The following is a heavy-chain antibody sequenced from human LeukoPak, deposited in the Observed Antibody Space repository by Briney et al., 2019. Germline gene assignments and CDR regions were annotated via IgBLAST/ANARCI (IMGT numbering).Heavy chain of an antibody. D-gene: IGHD1-26*01. J-gene: IGHJ4*02. CDR1: GFTISRNY. V-gene: IGHV3-66*02. CDR2: IYSGGST. Sequence: GGSLRLYCAASGFTISRNYMNWVRQAPGKGLEWVSVIYSGGSTYYADSVKGRFTISRDNSKNTLYLQMDSLRPEGTAVYYCARSWDERLIFDYWGQGTLVTVSS. CDR3: ARSWDERLIFDY.